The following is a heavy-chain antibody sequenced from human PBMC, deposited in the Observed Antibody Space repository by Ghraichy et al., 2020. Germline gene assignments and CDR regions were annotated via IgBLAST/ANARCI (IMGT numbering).Heavy chain of an antibody. D-gene: IGHD5-18*01. J-gene: IGHJ6*02. CDR1: GGSFSGYY. CDR3: ARGHRVRYNYLYYYGLDV. CDR2: INHSGNT. V-gene: IGHV4-34*01. Sequence: SETLSLTCSVYGGSFSGYYWSWIRRPPGRGLEWSAEINHSGNTNYNPSLKSRVTVSVDTSKNQFFLKLIYVTAADTAVYYCARGHRVRYNYLYYYGLDVWGQGTTVTVS.